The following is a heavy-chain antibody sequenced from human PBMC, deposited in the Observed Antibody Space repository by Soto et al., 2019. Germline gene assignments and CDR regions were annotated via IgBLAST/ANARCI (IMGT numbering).Heavy chain of an antibody. V-gene: IGHV3-30-3*01. CDR1: GFIFSNYA. J-gene: IGHJ6*02. CDR3: ARDSTDMIVVVTPGWDYGMDV. D-gene: IGHD3-22*01. CDR2: TSYDGSNK. Sequence: GGSLRLSCTASGFIFSNYAMHWVRQAPGKGLEWVAVTSYDGSNKYYADSVKGRFTISRDNSKNTLYLQMNSLRAEDTAVYYCARDSTDMIVVVTPGWDYGMDVWGQGTTVTVSS.